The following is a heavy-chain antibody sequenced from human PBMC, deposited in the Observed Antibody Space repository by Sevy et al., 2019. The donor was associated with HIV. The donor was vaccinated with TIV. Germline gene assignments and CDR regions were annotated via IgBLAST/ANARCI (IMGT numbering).Heavy chain of an antibody. CDR3: GRAQGYCVINSCFGGSINAFDI. CDR1: GFAFSDYA. V-gene: IGHV3-9*01. D-gene: IGHD2-15*01. CDR2: ISWNSGAI. J-gene: IGHJ3*02. Sequence: GGSLRLSCAASGFAFSDYAMHWVRQVPGKGLEWVSGISWNSGAIGYADSVKGRFTISRDNAKNSLHLQMNSLRVEDQALYYCGRAQGYCVINSCFGGSINAFDIWGQGTMVTVSS.